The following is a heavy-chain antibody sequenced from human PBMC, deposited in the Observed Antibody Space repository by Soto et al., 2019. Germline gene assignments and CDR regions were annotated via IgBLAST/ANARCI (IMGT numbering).Heavy chain of an antibody. CDR2: IKSKTDGGTT. J-gene: IGHJ4*02. V-gene: IGHV3-15*07. D-gene: IGHD5-18*01. CDR3: SHGYGQYFES. Sequence: EVQLVESGGGLVKPGWSLRLSCAVSGFTVTNVWMNWVRQAPGKGLEWVGRIKSKTDGGTTDYAAPVKGRFSISRDDSKDTLYLEMISLKTEDTAVYYCSHGYGQYFESWGQGTLVTVSS. CDR1: GFTVTNVW.